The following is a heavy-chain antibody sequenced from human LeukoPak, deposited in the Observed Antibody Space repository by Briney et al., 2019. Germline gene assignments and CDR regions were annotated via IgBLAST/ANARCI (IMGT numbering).Heavy chain of an antibody. CDR1: GFTFSSYE. D-gene: IGHD3-22*01. V-gene: IGHV3-48*03. J-gene: IGHJ4*02. CDR3: ARTYYYDSSGFFDY. Sequence: GGSLRLPCAASGFTFSSYEMNWVRQAPGKGLEWVSYISSSGSTIYYADSVKGRFTISRDNAKNSLYLQMNSLRAEDTAVYYCARTYYYDSSGFFDYWGQGTLVTVSS. CDR2: ISSSGSTI.